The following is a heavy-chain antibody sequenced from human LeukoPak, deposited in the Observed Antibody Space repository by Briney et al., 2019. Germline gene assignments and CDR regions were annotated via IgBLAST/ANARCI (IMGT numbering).Heavy chain of an antibody. CDR2: IYPGDSDT. CDR3: ARHPPSTGGCCSSTSCSWFDP. Sequence: GESLKISCKGSGYSFTSYWIAWVRQMPGKGLEWMVIIYPGDSDTRYSPSFQGQVTISADKSISTAYLQWSSLKASDTAMYYCARHPPSTGGCCSSTSCSWFDPWGPGTLITVSS. V-gene: IGHV5-51*01. J-gene: IGHJ5*02. D-gene: IGHD2-2*03. CDR1: GYSFTSYW.